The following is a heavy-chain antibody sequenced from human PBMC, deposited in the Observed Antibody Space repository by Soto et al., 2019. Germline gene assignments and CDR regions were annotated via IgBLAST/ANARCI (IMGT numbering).Heavy chain of an antibody. J-gene: IGHJ4*02. CDR2: IYPSDSDT. Sequence: GESLKISCQGSGYNFAGYWIAWVRQMPGKGLELMGIIYPSDSDTRYRPSFQGQVTISADKSISSAYLQWSSLRASDTAMYYCARGGLSTRTFDYWGQGTPVTVSS. D-gene: IGHD1-1*01. V-gene: IGHV5-51*01. CDR1: GYNFAGYW. CDR3: ARGGLSTRTFDY.